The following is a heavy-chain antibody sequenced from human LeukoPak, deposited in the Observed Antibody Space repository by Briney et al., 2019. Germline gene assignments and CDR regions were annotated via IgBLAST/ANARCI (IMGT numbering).Heavy chain of an antibody. D-gene: IGHD5-12*01. Sequence: GASVKVSCKASQYTFIRYYMHWVRQAPVQGLEWMGWINPNKGATKYVQRFLGRVTMTRDTPLRAAQTELSRLRYLDTAVYNSALNLGGVATMTYLDYWGQGTLVTVSS. CDR1: QYTFIRYY. J-gene: IGHJ4*02. CDR3: ALNLGGVATMTYLDY. CDR2: INPNKGAT. V-gene: IGHV1-2*02.